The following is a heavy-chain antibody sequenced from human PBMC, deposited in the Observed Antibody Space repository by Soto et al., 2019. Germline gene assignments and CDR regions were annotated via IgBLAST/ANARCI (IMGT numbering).Heavy chain of an antibody. J-gene: IGHJ5*02. D-gene: IGHD2-15*01. CDR1: GFSLSNARMG. CDR3: ARIRPGVAATPYNWFDP. Sequence: QVTLKESGPVLVKPTETLTLTCTVSGFSLSNARMGVSWIRQPPGKALEWLAHIFSNDEKSYSTSLKSRLTISKXXSXSXXVLTMTNMDPVDTATYYCARIRPGVAATPYNWFDPWGQGTLVTVSS. CDR2: IFSNDEK. V-gene: IGHV2-26*01.